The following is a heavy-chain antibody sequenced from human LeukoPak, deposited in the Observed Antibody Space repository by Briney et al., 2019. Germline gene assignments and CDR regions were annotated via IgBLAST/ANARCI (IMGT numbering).Heavy chain of an antibody. CDR2: IKQDGSEK. CDR1: GFTFSNHW. D-gene: IGHD1-26*01. Sequence: GGSLRLSCAASGFTFSNHWMSWVRQAPGKGLEWVANIKQDGSEKYYVDSVKGRFTISRDNSKNTLCLQMNSLRAEDTAVYYCARDVRRGATEEYYFDYWGQGTLVTVSS. V-gene: IGHV3-7*01. CDR3: ARDVRRGATEEYYFDY. J-gene: IGHJ4*02.